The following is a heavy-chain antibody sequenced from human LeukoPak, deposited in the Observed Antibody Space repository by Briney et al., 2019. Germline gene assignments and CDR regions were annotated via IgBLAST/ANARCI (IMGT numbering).Heavy chain of an antibody. CDR2: MSYDGGNK. Sequence: GGSLRLSCAASGFTFSSYAMHWVRQAPGKGLEWVAVMSYDGGNKYYADSVKGRFTIPRDNSKNTLYLQMNSLRAEDTAVYYCAGDPAGGAGYDLGFDYWGQGTLVTVSS. V-gene: IGHV3-30-3*01. J-gene: IGHJ4*02. CDR1: GFTFSSYA. CDR3: AGDPAGGAGYDLGFDY. D-gene: IGHD5-12*01.